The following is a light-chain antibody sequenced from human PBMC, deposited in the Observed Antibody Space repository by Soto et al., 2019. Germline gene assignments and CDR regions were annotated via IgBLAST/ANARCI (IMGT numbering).Light chain of an antibody. CDR3: AAWDDSLSGVV. CDR1: SSNVGSNY. Sequence: QSVLTQPPSASRTPGQRLTISCSGSSSNVGSNYVYWYQQLPGTAPKLLIYRNDQRPSGVPDRFSGSKSGTSASLAISGLRSEDEADYHCAAWDDSLSGVVFGGGTKLTVL. CDR2: RND. V-gene: IGLV1-47*01. J-gene: IGLJ3*02.